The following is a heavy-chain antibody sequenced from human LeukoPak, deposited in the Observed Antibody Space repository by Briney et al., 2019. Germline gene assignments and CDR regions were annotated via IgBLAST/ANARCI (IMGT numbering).Heavy chain of an antibody. D-gene: IGHD3-10*01. CDR1: GHTFTGYY. V-gene: IGHV1-2*02. CDR2: INPNSGGT. CDR3: ARDAGSTMVRGVISNFDY. Sequence: ASVKVSCKASGHTFTGYYMHWVRQAPGQGLEWMGWINPNSGGTNYAQKFQGRVTMTRDTSISTAYMELSRLRSDDTAEYYCARDAGSTMVRGVISNFDYWGQGTLVTVSS. J-gene: IGHJ4*02.